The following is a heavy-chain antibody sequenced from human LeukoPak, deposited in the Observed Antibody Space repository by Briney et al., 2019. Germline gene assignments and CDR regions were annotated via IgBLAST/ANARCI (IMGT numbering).Heavy chain of an antibody. V-gene: IGHV3-53*01. D-gene: IGHD2-2*01. CDR1: GFTVSSNY. J-gene: IGHJ4*02. Sequence: GGSLRLSCAASGFTVSSNYMSWVRQAPGKGLEWVSVIYSGGSTYYADSVKGRFTISRDNSKNTLYLQMNSLRAEDTAVYYCASGCSSTSCYPYWGQGTLVTVSS. CDR3: ASGCSSTSCYPY. CDR2: IYSGGST.